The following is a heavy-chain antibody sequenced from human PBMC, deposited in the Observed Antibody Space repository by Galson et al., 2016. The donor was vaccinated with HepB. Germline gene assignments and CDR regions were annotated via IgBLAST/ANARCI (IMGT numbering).Heavy chain of an antibody. V-gene: IGHV3-11*04. CDR3: ARRDSSPDY. Sequence: LRLSCAASGFTFSDFYMSWIRQAPRKGLEWVAFISDNGLRTDYAQSVEGRFTISRDNARDSLYLQMNTLGVDDTAVYYCARRDSSPDYWGQGTLVTVSS. CDR1: GFTFSDFY. D-gene: IGHD3-3*01. J-gene: IGHJ4*02. CDR2: ISDNGLRT.